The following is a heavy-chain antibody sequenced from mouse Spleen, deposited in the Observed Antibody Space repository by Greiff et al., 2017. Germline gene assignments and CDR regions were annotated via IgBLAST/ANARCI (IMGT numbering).Heavy chain of an antibody. CDR1: GFTFSDYG. J-gene: IGHJ3*01. CDR3: ACYDYPPFAY. Sequence: EVHLVESGGGLVKPGGSLKLSCAASGFTFSDYGMHWVRQAPEKGLEWVAYISSGSSTIYYADTVKGRFTISRDNAKNTLFLQMTSLRSEDTAMYYCACYDYPPFAYWGQGTLVTVSA. D-gene: IGHD2-4*01. V-gene: IGHV5-17*01. CDR2: ISSGSSTI.